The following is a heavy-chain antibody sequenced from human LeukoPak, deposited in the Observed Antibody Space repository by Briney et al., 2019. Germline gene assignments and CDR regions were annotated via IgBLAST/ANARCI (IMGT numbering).Heavy chain of an antibody. J-gene: IGHJ3*02. V-gene: IGHV4-59*01. Sequence: SETLSLTCTVSGGSISSYYWSWIRQPPGKGLEWLGYIYYSGSTNYNPSLKRRVTISVDTSKNQFSLKLSSVTAADTAVYYCARAGVTTLRAFDIWGQGTMVTVSS. CDR3: ARAGVTTLRAFDI. CDR1: GGSISSYY. D-gene: IGHD4-17*01. CDR2: IYYSGST.